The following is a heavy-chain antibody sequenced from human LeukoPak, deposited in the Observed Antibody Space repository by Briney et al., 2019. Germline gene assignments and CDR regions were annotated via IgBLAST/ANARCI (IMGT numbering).Heavy chain of an antibody. D-gene: IGHD2-2*01. J-gene: IGHJ6*02. CDR3: ARDRPHCSSTSCYYYGMDV. CDR2: IYYSGST. CDR1: GGSISTYY. V-gene: IGHV4-59*01. Sequence: SETLSLTCAVSGGSISTYYWSWIRQPPGKGLEWIGYIYYSGSTNYNPSLKSRVTISVDTSKNQFSLKLSSVTAADTAVYYCARDRPHCSSTSCYYYGMDVWGQGTTVTVSS.